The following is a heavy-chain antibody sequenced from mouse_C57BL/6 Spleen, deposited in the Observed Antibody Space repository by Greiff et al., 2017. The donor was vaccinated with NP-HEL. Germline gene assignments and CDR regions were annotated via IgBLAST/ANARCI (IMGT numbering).Heavy chain of an antibody. D-gene: IGHD1-1*01. CDR1: GYTFTSSW. J-gene: IGHJ2*01. CDR2: IDPSDSYT. V-gene: IGHV1-59*01. CDR3: ARSQLLHYFDY. Sequence: VQLQQPGAELVRPGTSVKLSCKASGYTFTSSWLHWVKQRPGQGLEWIGVIDPSDSYTNYNQKFKGKATLTVDTSSSTAYMQLSSLTSEDSAVYYCARSQLLHYFDYWGQGTTLTVSS.